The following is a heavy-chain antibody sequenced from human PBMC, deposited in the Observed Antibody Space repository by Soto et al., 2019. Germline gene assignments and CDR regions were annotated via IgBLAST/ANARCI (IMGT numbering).Heavy chain of an antibody. V-gene: IGHV3-23*01. D-gene: IGHD2-2*01. CDR1: GFTFSSYA. J-gene: IGHJ4*02. Sequence: GGSLRLSCAASGFTFSSYAMSWVRQAPGKGLEWVSAISGSGGSTYYADSVKGRFTISRDNSKNTLYLQMNSLRAEDTAVYYCAKEAVVWDSVYCSSTSCYGSFDFWGQGTLVTVSS. CDR2: ISGSGGST. CDR3: AKEAVVWDSVYCSSTSCYGSFDF.